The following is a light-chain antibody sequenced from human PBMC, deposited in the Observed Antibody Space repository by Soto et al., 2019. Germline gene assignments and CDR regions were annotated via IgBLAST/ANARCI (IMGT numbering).Light chain of an antibody. V-gene: IGLV2-23*02. CDR1: SSDIGSYNL. J-gene: IGLJ1*01. CDR2: EAT. CDR3: CSYAGRSTLYV. Sequence: QSLLTQPASVSGSPGQSITISCTGTSSDIGSYNLVSWYQQQPGKAPKIMIYEATKRPSGVSDRFSGSKYANTASLTISGLQAEDEADYYCCSYAGRSTLYVFGTGTKVTVL.